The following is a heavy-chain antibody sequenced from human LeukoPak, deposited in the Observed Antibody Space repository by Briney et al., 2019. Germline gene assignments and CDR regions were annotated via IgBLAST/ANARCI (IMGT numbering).Heavy chain of an antibody. Sequence: SETLSLTCSVSGGSIGSKSHYWGWIRQPPGKGLEWISYTYYSGSTYYNPSLKSRVTISVDTSKNQFSLKPSSVTAADTAVYYCARREANWFDPWGKGYLVTVSS. J-gene: IGHJ5*02. CDR2: TYYSGST. CDR3: ARREANWFDP. V-gene: IGHV4-39*01. CDR1: GGSIGSKSHY.